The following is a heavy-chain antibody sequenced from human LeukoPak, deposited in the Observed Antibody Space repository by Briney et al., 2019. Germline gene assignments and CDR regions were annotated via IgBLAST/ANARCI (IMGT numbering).Heavy chain of an antibody. Sequence: SETLSLTCTVSGGSISSYYWSWIRQPAGKGLEWIGRIYTSGSTNYNPSLKSRVTMSVDTSKNQFSLKLSSVTAADTAVYYCARQPVSYYYDSSGYLAFDIWGQGTMVTVSS. CDR3: ARQPVSYYYDSSGYLAFDI. D-gene: IGHD3-22*01. CDR1: GGSISSYY. V-gene: IGHV4-4*07. CDR2: IYTSGST. J-gene: IGHJ3*02.